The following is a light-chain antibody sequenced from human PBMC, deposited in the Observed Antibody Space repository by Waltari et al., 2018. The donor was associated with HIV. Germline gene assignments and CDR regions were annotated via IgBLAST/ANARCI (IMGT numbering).Light chain of an antibody. Sequence: QSVLTQPPSVSGAPGQRVTISCTGSSSNIGAGYDVHWYQQLPGTAPKLLIYGNSKRPSGGPDRFSGSKSGTSASLAITGLQAEDEADYYCQSYDSSLSALYVFGTGTKVTVL. CDR2: GNS. J-gene: IGLJ1*01. CDR3: QSYDSSLSALYV. V-gene: IGLV1-40*01. CDR1: SSNIGAGYD.